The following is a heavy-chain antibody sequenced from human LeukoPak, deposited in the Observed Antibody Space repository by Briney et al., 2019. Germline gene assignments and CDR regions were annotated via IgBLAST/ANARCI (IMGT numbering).Heavy chain of an antibody. CDR2: IYYSGST. Sequence: PSETLSLTCAVSGGSISSSNWWSWVRQPPGKGLEWIGSIYYSGSTNYNPSLKSRVTISVDTSKNQFSLKLRSVTAADTAVYYCARVTPGSGKTGAFDIWGQGTMVTVSS. V-gene: IGHV4-4*02. CDR3: ARVTPGSGKTGAFDI. CDR1: GGSISSSNW. D-gene: IGHD3-10*01. J-gene: IGHJ3*02.